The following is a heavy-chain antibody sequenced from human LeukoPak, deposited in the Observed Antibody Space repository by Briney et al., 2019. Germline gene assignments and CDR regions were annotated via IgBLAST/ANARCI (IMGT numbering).Heavy chain of an antibody. CDR3: ARAEMATNFDY. Sequence: GGSLRLSCAASRFTFSDYYMTWIRQAPGKGLEWVSYISSSGSTKFYADSVKGRFTISRDNAKNSLYLQMNSLRAEDTAVYYCARAEMATNFDYWGQGTLVTVSS. V-gene: IGHV3-11*01. CDR2: ISSSGSTK. CDR1: RFTFSDYY. J-gene: IGHJ4*02. D-gene: IGHD5-24*01.